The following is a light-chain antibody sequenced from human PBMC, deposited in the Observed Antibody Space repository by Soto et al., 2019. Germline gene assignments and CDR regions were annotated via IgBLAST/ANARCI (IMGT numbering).Light chain of an antibody. CDR1: SSDVGGYNY. Sequence: QSALTQPASVSGSPGQSITISCMGTSSDVGGYNYVSWYQQHPGKAPKLMIYDVSNRPSGVSNRFSGSKSGNTASLTISGLQAEDEADYYCSSYTSSSTSFGGGTKLTVL. CDR2: DVS. CDR3: SSYTSSSTS. V-gene: IGLV2-14*01. J-gene: IGLJ2*01.